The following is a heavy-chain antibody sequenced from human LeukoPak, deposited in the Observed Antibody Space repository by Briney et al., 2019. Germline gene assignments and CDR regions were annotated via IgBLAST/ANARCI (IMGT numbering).Heavy chain of an antibody. J-gene: IGHJ5*02. D-gene: IGHD2-15*01. CDR3: ARLLGGYWFDP. V-gene: IGHV4-4*02. Sequence: SGTLSLTCAVSGGSLSSSNWRSWVRQPPGKGLEWIGEIYHSGSTNYNPSLKSQVTISVDKSKNQFSLKLSSVTAADTAVYYCARLLGGYWFDPWGQGTLVTVSS. CDR1: GGSLSSSNW. CDR2: IYHSGST.